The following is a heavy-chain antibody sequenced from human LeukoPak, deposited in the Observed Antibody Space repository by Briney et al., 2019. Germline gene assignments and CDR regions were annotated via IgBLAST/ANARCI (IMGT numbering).Heavy chain of an antibody. CDR3: ARGRRSLTMIAVVITYYFGY. D-gene: IGHD3-22*01. J-gene: IGHJ4*02. Sequence: ASVKVSCKASGYTFTSYDINWVRQATGQGLEWMGWMNPNSGNTGYAQKFQGRVTMTRNTSISTAYMELSSLRSEDTAVYYCARGRRSLTMIAVVITYYFGYWGQGTLVTVSS. V-gene: IGHV1-8*01. CDR2: MNPNSGNT. CDR1: GYTFTSYD.